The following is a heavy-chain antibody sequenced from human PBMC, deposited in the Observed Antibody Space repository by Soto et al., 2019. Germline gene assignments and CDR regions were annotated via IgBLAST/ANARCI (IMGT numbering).Heavy chain of an antibody. J-gene: IGHJ3*02. CDR2: IRDGGEST. V-gene: IGHV3-23*01. D-gene: IGHD2-15*01. Sequence: EVQLLESGGGLVQPGESLRLSCAVSGFIFGNYMMTWVRQAPGKGLEWVSTIRDGGESTYYADSVKGRFTISRDNSKNTLYLQMDSLGVEDTAVYYCAPHVHCSGGSCHYDAFDIRGQETMVTVSS. CDR1: GFIFGNYM. CDR3: APHVHCSGGSCHYDAFDI.